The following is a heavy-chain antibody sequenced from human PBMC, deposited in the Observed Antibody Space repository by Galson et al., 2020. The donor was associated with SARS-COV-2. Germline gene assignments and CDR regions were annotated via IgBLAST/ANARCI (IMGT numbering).Heavy chain of an antibody. CDR2: IFYSGST. D-gene: IGHD7-27*01. Sequence: GLEWIGYIFYSGSTNYNPSLKSRVTISVDTSKNQFSLKLSSVTAADTAVYYCARHMNQRWGPFDFWGQGTLVTVSP. J-gene: IGHJ4*02. V-gene: IGHV4-59*08. CDR3: ARHMNQRWGPFDF.